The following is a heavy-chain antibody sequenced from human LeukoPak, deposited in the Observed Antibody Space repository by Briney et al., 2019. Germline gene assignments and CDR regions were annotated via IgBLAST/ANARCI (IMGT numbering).Heavy chain of an antibody. J-gene: IGHJ6*02. V-gene: IGHV3-7*03. CDR2: IKQDGSEK. CDR1: GFIFSDYS. CDR3: ARERWDLISNKYYYYGLDV. D-gene: IGHD1-26*01. Sequence: GGSLRLSCAASGFIFSDYSMNWVRQAPGRGLEWVASIKQDGSEKYYVDSVKGRFSISRDNAKNSLYLQMNSLTADDTAVYYCARERWDLISNKYYYYGLDVWGQGTTVTVSS.